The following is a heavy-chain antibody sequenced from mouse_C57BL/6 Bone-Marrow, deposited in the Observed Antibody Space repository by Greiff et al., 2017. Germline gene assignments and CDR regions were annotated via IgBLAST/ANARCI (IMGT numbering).Heavy chain of an antibody. V-gene: IGHV1-61*01. D-gene: IGHD1-1*01. Sequence: VQLQQPGAELVRPGSSVKLSCKASGYTFTSYWMDWVKQRPGQGLEWIGNIYPSDSETHYNQKFKDKATLTVDKSSSTAYMQLSSLTSEDSAVYYCARGLPNLLLLDYWGQGTTLTVSS. J-gene: IGHJ2*01. CDR1: GYTFTSYW. CDR3: ARGLPNLLLLDY. CDR2: IYPSDSET.